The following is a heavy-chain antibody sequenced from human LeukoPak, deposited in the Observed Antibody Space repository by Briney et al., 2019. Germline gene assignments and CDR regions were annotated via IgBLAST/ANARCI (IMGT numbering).Heavy chain of an antibody. CDR3: AKLREAGTDFDY. D-gene: IGHD6-19*01. CDR2: ISYDGSNK. J-gene: IGHJ4*02. V-gene: IGHV3-30*18. Sequence: GGSLRLSCAASGFTFSSYGMHWVRQAPGKGLEWVAVISYDGSNKYYADSVKGRFTISRDNSKNTLYLQMNSLRAEDTAVYYCAKLREAGTDFDYWGQGTLVTVSS. CDR1: GFTFSSYG.